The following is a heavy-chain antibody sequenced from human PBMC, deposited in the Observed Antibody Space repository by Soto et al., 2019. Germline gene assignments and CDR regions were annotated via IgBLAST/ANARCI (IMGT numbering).Heavy chain of an antibody. J-gene: IGHJ5*01. D-gene: IGHD3-3*01. Sequence: GGSLRLSCAASTLTVSLYGIQWVRQAPGKGLDWVAFISNDGGTQYYADSVKGRFSISRDNSMNTVDLHMNSLRAEDTAIYYCARDIWSGNYKWFDSWGQGTLFTVSS. CDR2: ISNDGGTQ. CDR3: ARDIWSGNYKWFDS. V-gene: IGHV3-30*03. CDR1: TLTVSLYG.